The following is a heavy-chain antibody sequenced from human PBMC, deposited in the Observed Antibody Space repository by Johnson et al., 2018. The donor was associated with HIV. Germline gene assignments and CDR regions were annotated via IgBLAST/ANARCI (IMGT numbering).Heavy chain of an antibody. Sequence: VQLVESGGGLVKPGGSLRVSCAASGFTFSDAWMSWVRPAPGKGLEWVGRIKSKTDGGTTDYAAPVKGRFTISRDNSKNTLYLQMNSLRAEDTAVYYCARDRVPDAFDIWGQGTMVTVSS. J-gene: IGHJ3*02. CDR1: GFTFSDAW. V-gene: IGHV3-15*01. CDR2: IKSKTDGGTT. D-gene: IGHD3-3*01. CDR3: ARDRVPDAFDI.